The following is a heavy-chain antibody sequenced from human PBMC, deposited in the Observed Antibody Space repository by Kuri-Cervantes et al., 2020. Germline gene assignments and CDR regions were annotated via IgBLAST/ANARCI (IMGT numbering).Heavy chain of an antibody. V-gene: IGHV3-66*01. CDR3: ARDLAGATSY. CDR1: GFTVSCNY. D-gene: IGHD1-26*01. J-gene: IGHJ4*02. CDR2: IYSGGST. Sequence: GESLKISCAASGFTVSCNYMSWVRQAPGKGLEWVSVIYSGGSTYYATSVKGRFTISRDNSKNTLYLQMNSLRAEDTAVYYCARDLAGATSYWGQGTLVTVSS.